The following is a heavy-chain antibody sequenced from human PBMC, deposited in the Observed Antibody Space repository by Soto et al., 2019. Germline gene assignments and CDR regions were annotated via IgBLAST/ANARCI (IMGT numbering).Heavy chain of an antibody. Sequence: PSDTLSLTCTVSGGSVSIGSYYWSWIRHPPGKGLEWIGYIYYSGSTKYNPSLKSRVTISVDTSKNQFSLKLSSVTAADTAVYYCARTVIRGFDYWGQGILVTVAS. CDR2: IYYSGST. CDR1: GGSVSIGSYY. D-gene: IGHD3-16*02. V-gene: IGHV4-61*01. J-gene: IGHJ4*02. CDR3: ARTVIRGFDY.